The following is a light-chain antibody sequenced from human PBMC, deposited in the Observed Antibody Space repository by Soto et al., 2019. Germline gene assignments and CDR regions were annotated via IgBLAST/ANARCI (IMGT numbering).Light chain of an antibody. CDR2: DAS. J-gene: IGKJ5*01. CDR3: QKYGSPPIT. V-gene: IGKV3-11*01. Sequence: VFTHSPSTLSLSPVERATLSFRASLNVNSYLAWYQQKPGQAPRLLIYDASNRAAGIPARFSGSGSGTVFTLTISRLEPEDFAVYYCQKYGSPPITFGQGTRLEIK. CDR1: LNVNSY.